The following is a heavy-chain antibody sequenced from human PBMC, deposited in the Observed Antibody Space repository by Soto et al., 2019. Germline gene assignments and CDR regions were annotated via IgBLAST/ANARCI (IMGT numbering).Heavy chain of an antibody. Sequence: GGSLRLSCAASGFTLSTYDMHWVRQATGKGLEWVAALSYAGDTYYPGSVKGRFTVSREGAKNSLYLQMGSLRAEDMALYYCARRGYGSRWPNVYMDVWGKGTTVTVSS. CDR3: ARRGYGSRWPNVYMDV. CDR1: GFTLSTYD. CDR2: LSYAGDT. V-gene: IGHV3-13*01. J-gene: IGHJ6*03. D-gene: IGHD6-13*01.